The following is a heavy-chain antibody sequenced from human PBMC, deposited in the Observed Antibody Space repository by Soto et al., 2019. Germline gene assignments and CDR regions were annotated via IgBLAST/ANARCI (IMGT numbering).Heavy chain of an antibody. CDR3: VRSVSSSRFDL. J-gene: IGHJ5*02. V-gene: IGHV4-30-2*02. Sequence: SETLSLTCAVSGGSISSGGYSWSWIRQPPGKGLEWIGYIYHSVSTYYNPSLKSRVTISVDTSKNQFSLKLSSVTAADTAVYFCVRSVSSSRFDLWGPGTLVTVSS. CDR2: IYHSVST. CDR1: GGSISSGGYS.